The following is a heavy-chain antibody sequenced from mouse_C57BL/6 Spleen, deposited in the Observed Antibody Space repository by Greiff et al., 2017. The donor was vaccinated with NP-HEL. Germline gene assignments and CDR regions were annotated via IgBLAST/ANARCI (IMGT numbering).Heavy chain of an antibody. D-gene: IGHD2-3*01. CDR1: GYTFTDYY. Sequence: VQLQQSGAELVRPGASVKLSCKASGYTFTDYYINWVKQRPGQGLEWIARIYPGNGNTYYNEKFKGKATLTAEKSSSTAYMQLSSLTSEDSAVYFCARSDDGYYFYYFDYWGQGTTLTVSS. CDR2: IYPGNGNT. CDR3: ARSDDGYYFYYFDY. J-gene: IGHJ2*01. V-gene: IGHV1-76*01.